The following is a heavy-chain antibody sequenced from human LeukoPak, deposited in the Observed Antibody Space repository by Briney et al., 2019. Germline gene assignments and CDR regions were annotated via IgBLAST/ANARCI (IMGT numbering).Heavy chain of an antibody. D-gene: IGHD6-13*01. Sequence: PSETLSLTCTVSGGSISSSSYYWGWIRQPPGEGLEWIAAIYYTGNTFYNPSLKSRVTISIDTSRSQFFLKLGSVTAADTAVYYCARRYSSSWSYFDSWGQGTLVTVSS. CDR2: IYYTGNT. V-gene: IGHV4-39*01. J-gene: IGHJ4*02. CDR1: GGSISSSSYY. CDR3: ARRYSSSWSYFDS.